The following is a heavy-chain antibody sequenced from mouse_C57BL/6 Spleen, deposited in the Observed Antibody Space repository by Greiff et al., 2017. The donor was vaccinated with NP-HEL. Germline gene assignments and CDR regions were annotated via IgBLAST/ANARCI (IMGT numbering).Heavy chain of an antibody. J-gene: IGHJ4*01. V-gene: IGHV5-4*01. Sequence: EVQVVESGGGLVKPGGSLKLSCAASGFTFSSYAMSWVRQTPEKRLEWVATISDGGSYTYYPDNVKGRFTISRDNAKNNLYLQMSHLKSEDTAMYYCARDTPRITTVPPYAMDYWGQGTSVTVSS. CDR1: GFTFSSYA. CDR3: ARDTPRITTVPPYAMDY. D-gene: IGHD1-1*01. CDR2: ISDGGSYT.